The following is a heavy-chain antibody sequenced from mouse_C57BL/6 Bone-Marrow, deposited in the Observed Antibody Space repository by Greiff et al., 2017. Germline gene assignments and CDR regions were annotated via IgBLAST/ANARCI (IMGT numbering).Heavy chain of an antibody. CDR2: IDPSDSET. J-gene: IGHJ3*01. CDR3: ARSFSY. V-gene: IGHV1-52*01. Sequence: QVQLQQPGAELVRPGSSVKLSCKASGYTFTSYWMHWVKQRPIQGLEWIGNIDPSDSETHYTQKLKDKDTLTVDKSSSTAYMQLSSLTSEDSAVYSCARSFSYWGQGTLVTVSA. CDR1: GYTFTSYW.